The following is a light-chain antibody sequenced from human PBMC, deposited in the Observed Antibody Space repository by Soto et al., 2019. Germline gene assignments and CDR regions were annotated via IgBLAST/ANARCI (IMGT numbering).Light chain of an antibody. CDR3: QQHNNWPLT. Sequence: EVVMTQYPATVSVSPGERATLSCRASQSVSSNLAWYQQKVGQAPRLLIYRASTRATGIPARFSGSGSGTEFTLTISSLQSEDFAVYYCQQHNNWPLTFGGGTKVEIK. CDR2: RAS. J-gene: IGKJ4*01. V-gene: IGKV3-15*01. CDR1: QSVSSN.